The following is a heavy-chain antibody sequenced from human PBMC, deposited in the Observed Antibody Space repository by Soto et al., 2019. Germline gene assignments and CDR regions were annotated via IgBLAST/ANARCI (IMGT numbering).Heavy chain of an antibody. Sequence: GGSLRLSCEASGFTFSGTAMHWVRQASGKGLEWVGRIRSKANSYATVYAASVKGRFTISRDDSKNTAYLQMNSLKTEDTAVYYCTRRGPDYYDSSGYYYDAFDIWGQGTMVTVSS. D-gene: IGHD3-22*01. J-gene: IGHJ3*02. CDR1: GFTFSGTA. V-gene: IGHV3-73*01. CDR2: IRSKANSYAT. CDR3: TRRGPDYYDSSGYYYDAFDI.